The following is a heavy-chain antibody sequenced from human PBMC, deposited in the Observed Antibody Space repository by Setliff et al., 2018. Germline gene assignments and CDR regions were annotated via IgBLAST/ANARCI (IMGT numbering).Heavy chain of an antibody. D-gene: IGHD5-18*01. CDR2: ISVYNGDT. Sequence: ASVKVSCKASGYTIRNYAFAWVRQAPGQGLEWVGWISVYNGDTNYAQKFQGRVTLTTDTSTSTAYMELRSLTSDDSALYYCARAPSVELVTIRTNSWFTYWGQGTLVTVSS. V-gene: IGHV1-18*01. CDR3: ARAPSVELVTIRTNSWFTY. J-gene: IGHJ4*02. CDR1: GYTIRNYA.